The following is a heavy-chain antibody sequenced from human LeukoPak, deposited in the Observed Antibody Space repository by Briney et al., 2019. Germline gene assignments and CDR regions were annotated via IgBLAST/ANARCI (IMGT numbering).Heavy chain of an antibody. CDR1: GFTFSSYS. Sequence: GGSLRLSCAASGFTFSSYSMNCVRQAPGKGLEWVSSISSSSSFLYYADSVKGRFTISRDNAKNSLSLQMSSLRAEDTAVYYCARVLYCTNTVCFHDAFDIWGQGTMVTVSS. CDR2: ISSSSSFL. J-gene: IGHJ3*02. V-gene: IGHV3-21*01. CDR3: ARVLYCTNTVCFHDAFDI. D-gene: IGHD2-8*01.